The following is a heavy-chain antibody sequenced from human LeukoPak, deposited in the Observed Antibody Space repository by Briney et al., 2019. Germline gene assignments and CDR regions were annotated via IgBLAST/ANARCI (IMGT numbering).Heavy chain of an antibody. Sequence: SETLSLTCTVSGGSIGSSTYYWGWIRQPPGKGLEWIGSIFYSGSTYYNPSLKSRVTISVDTSKNQFSVKLNSVTAADTAVYYCARQESSNWDWGQGTLVTVSS. J-gene: IGHJ4*02. CDR2: IFYSGST. V-gene: IGHV4-39*01. D-gene: IGHD4-11*01. CDR1: GGSIGSSTYY. CDR3: ARQESSNWD.